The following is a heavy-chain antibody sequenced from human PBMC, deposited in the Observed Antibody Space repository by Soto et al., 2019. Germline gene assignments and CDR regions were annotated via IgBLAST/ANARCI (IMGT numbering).Heavy chain of an antibody. D-gene: IGHD3-10*01. Sequence: SETLSLTCTVSGGSIRSPNFSWSWIRQHPGKGPEWIGYIYYSGSTYYNPSLKSRVTISVDTSKNQFSLKLSSVTAADTAVYYCARVGGFGATTIDYWGQGTLVTVSS. CDR2: IYYSGST. J-gene: IGHJ4*02. V-gene: IGHV4-30-4*08. CDR1: GGSIRSPNFS. CDR3: ARVGGFGATTIDY.